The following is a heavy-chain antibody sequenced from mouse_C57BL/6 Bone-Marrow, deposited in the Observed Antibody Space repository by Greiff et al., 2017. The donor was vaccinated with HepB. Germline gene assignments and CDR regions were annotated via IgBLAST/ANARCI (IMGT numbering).Heavy chain of an antibody. D-gene: IGHD2-4*01. CDR3: VRREGYYDYAYWYFDV. V-gene: IGHV10-3*01. CDR1: GFTFNTYA. Sequence: EVQGVESGGGLVQPKGSLKLSCAASGFTFNTYAMHWVRQAPGKGLEWVARIRSKSSNYATYYADSVKDRFTISRDDSQSMLYLQMNNLKTEDTAMYYCVRREGYYDYAYWYFDVWGTGTTVTVSS. CDR2: IRSKSSNYAT. J-gene: IGHJ1*03.